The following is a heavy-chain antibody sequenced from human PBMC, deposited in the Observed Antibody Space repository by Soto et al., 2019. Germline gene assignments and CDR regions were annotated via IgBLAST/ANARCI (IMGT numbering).Heavy chain of an antibody. CDR3: ARVRNGHSSSSGRWFDP. V-gene: IGHV1-18*01. D-gene: IGHD6-6*01. CDR2: ISAYNGNT. CDR1: GYTFTSYG. Sequence: GASVKVSCKASGYTFTSYGISWVRQAPGQGLEWMGWISAYNGNTNYAQKLQGRVTMTTDTSTSTAYMELRSLRSDDTAVYYCARVRNGHSSSSGRWFDPWGQGTLVTVSS. J-gene: IGHJ5*02.